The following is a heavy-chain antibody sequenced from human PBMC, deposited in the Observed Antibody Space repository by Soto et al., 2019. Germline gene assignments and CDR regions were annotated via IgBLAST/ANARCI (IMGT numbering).Heavy chain of an antibody. CDR3: AREIAAAGKYYYGMDV. CDR2: IYYSGST. V-gene: IGHV4-61*01. Sequence: SETLSLTCTVSGGSVSSGSYYWSWIRQPPGKGLEWTGYIYYSGSTNYNPSLKSRVTISVDTSKNQFSLKLSSVTAADTAVYYCAREIAAAGKYYYGMDVWGQGTTVTVSS. CDR1: GGSVSSGSYY. J-gene: IGHJ6*02. D-gene: IGHD6-13*01.